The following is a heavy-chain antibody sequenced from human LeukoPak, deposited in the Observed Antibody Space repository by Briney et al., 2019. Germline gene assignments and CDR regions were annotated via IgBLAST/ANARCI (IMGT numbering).Heavy chain of an antibody. D-gene: IGHD3-3*01. CDR1: GFTFSDYA. CDR2: ISYDGSTR. V-gene: IGHV3-30-3*01. Sequence: PGGSLRLSCAASGFTFSDYAMHWVRQAPGKGLEWVAVISYDGSTRFYADSVKGRFTIFRDNAKNSLYLQMNSLRAEDTAVYYCAREPFWSGYYYNLHLDYWGQGTLVTVSS. CDR3: AREPFWSGYYYNLHLDY. J-gene: IGHJ4*02.